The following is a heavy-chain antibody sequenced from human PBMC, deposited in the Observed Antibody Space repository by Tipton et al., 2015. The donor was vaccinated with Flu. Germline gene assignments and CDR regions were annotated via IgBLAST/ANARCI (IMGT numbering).Heavy chain of an antibody. J-gene: IGHJ4*01. V-gene: IGHV4-59*01. CDR2: IYYSGST. CDR3: ARDPSLGMPDYFDY. D-gene: IGHD2-2*01. CDR1: GGSINSYY. Sequence: TLSLTCTVSGGSINSYYWSWIRQPPGKGLEWIGYIYYSGSTDYNPSLKSRVTISVDTSKNHFSLRLSSVTAADTAVYYCARDPSLGMPDYFDYWGQGTLVTASS.